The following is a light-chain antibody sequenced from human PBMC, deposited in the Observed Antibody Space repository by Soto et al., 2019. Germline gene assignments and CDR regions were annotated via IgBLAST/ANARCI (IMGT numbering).Light chain of an antibody. J-gene: IGLJ1*01. V-gene: IGLV2-8*01. CDR1: SSDVGGYNY. Sequence: QCALTQPPSASGSPVRSVTISCTGTSSDVGGYNYVSWYQQHPGKAPKLMIYEVSKRPSGVPDRFSGSKSGNTASLTVSGLQAEDEADYYCSSYAGSNNLVFGTGTKVTVL. CDR3: SSYAGSNNLV. CDR2: EVS.